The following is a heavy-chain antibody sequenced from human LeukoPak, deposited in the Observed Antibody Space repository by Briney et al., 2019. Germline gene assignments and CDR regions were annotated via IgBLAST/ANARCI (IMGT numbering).Heavy chain of an antibody. CDR3: HSSGYYGFDY. Sequence: GGSLRLSCAASGFTFSSYGMHWVRQAPGKGLEWVAFIRYDGSNKYYADSVKDRFTISRDNSKNTLYLQMNSLRAEDTAVYYGHSSGYYGFDYWGQGTLVTVSS. CDR1: GFTFSSYG. CDR2: IRYDGSNK. V-gene: IGHV3-30*02. J-gene: IGHJ4*02. D-gene: IGHD3-22*01.